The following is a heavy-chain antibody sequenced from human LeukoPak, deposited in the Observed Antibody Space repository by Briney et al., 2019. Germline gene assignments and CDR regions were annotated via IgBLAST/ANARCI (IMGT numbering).Heavy chain of an antibody. CDR2: IYYSGST. CDR1: GGSISSYY. CDR3: AREVPAYGATVDWFDP. D-gene: IGHD1-26*01. J-gene: IGHJ5*02. V-gene: IGHV4-59*01. Sequence: SETLSLTCTVSGGSISSYYWSWIRQPPGKGLEWIGDIYYSGSTNYNPSLKSRVTISVDTSKNQFSLKLSSVTAADTVVYYCAREVPAYGATVDWFDPWGQGTLVTVSS.